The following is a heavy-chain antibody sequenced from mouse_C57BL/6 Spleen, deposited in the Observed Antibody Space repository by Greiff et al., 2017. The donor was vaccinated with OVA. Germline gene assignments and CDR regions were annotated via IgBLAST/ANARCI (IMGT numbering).Heavy chain of an antibody. D-gene: IGHD4-1*01. J-gene: IGHJ4*01. V-gene: IGHV3-6*01. CDR2: ISYDGST. CDR3: ARGPTWEDAMDY. CDR1: GYSITSCYY. Sequence: EVKLQESGPGLVKPSQSLSLTCSVTGYSITSCYYWYWIRQFPGNQLEWMGYISYDGSTNYNPSFKKRNAITLDTSKNQFFLKVNSVTTEDTATYYCARGPTWEDAMDYWGQGTSVTVSS.